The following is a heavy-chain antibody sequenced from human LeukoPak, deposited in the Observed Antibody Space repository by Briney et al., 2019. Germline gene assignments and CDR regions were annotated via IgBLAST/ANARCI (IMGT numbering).Heavy chain of an antibody. Sequence: GGSLRLSCAASGFTFSGSDMHWVRQASGKGLEWVGRIRNKANSYATAYAASVKGRFTISRDDSKNPAYLQMNSLKTEDTALYYCTTLDFDYWGQGTLVTVSS. CDR2: IRNKANSYAT. V-gene: IGHV3-73*01. CDR1: GFTFSGSD. CDR3: TTLDFDY. J-gene: IGHJ4*02.